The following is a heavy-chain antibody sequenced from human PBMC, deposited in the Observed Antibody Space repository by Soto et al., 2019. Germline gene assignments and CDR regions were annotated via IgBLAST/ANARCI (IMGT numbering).Heavy chain of an antibody. CDR1: GFTFTGYS. CDR2: ISGTGYNT. J-gene: IGHJ4*02. V-gene: IGHV3-23*01. CDR3: ARSLGDHWDESYFDY. Sequence: VQVLESGGDLVQPGGSLRLSCAASGFTFTGYSMSWVRQAPGKGLEWVSGISGTGYNTFYADTVQGRFTISRDNSKSKLYLQMDSLRAEDTALYYCARSLGDHWDESYFDYWGQGTLVTVSS. D-gene: IGHD1-1*01.